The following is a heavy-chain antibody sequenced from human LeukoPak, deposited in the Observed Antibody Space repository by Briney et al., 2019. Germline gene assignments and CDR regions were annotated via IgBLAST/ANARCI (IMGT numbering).Heavy chain of an antibody. CDR2: IYYSGST. V-gene: IGHV4-39*01. J-gene: IGHJ5*02. Sequence: SETLSLTCTVSGGSISSSSYYWGWIRQPPGKGLEWIGSIYYSGSTYYNPSLKSRVTISVDTSKNQFSLKLSSVTATDTAVYYCARHEGIAARPGWFDPWGQGTLVTVSS. CDR3: ARHEGIAARPGWFDP. CDR1: GGSISSSSYY. D-gene: IGHD6-6*01.